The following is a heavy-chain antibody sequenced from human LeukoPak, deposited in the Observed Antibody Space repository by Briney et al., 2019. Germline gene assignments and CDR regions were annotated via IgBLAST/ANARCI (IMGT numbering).Heavy chain of an antibody. CDR2: RHSTGNS. CDR3: ARHILDGDNGSKGFDL. V-gene: IGHV4-30-4*07. D-gene: IGHD2-21*02. CDR1: KDPIISFDHS. Sequence: SETLSLACDVSKDPIISFDHSWSWIRHFPGKGLEWMGYRHSTGNSYYNPSLRGRVFISEDSSTGHLSLTLSFVTAADTALYYCARHILDGDNGSKGFDLWGQGILVTVSS. J-gene: IGHJ4*02.